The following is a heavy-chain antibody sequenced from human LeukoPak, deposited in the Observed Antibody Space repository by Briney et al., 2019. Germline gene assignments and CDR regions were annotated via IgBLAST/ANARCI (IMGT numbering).Heavy chain of an antibody. Sequence: PSETLSLTCAVSGYSIRGGYFWGWIRQPPGMGLEWIGSTAHRGNTYYNPSLKGRVSISTDGSKNQFSLSLTSVTAADTATYYCTRVTRNSGWFFDYWGPGTLATVYS. CDR2: TAHRGNT. CDR3: TRVTRNSGWFFDY. D-gene: IGHD6-19*01. CDR1: GYSIRGGYF. V-gene: IGHV4-38-2*01. J-gene: IGHJ4*02.